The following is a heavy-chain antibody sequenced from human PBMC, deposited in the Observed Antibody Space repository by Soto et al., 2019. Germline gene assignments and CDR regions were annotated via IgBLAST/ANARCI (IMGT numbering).Heavy chain of an antibody. D-gene: IGHD2-2*01. J-gene: IGHJ6*02. Sequence: GGSLRLSCTASGFTFGDYAMSWVRQAPGKGLEWVGFIRSKAYGGTTEYAASVKGRFTISRDDSKSIAYLQMNSLKTEDTAVYYSNTEHCYGLYGMDVWGQGTTVTVSS. CDR3: NTEHCYGLYGMDV. V-gene: IGHV3-49*04. CDR2: IRSKAYGGTT. CDR1: GFTFGDYA.